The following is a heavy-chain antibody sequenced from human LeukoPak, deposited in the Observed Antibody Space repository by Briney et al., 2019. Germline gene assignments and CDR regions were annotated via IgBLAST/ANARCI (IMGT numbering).Heavy chain of an antibody. D-gene: IGHD3-16*02. CDR1: GGSISSGSYY. CDR2: IYTSGST. J-gene: IGHJ4*02. V-gene: IGHV4-61*02. Sequence: SETLSLTCTVSGGSISSGSYYWSWIRQPAGKGLEWIGRIYTSGSTNYNPSLKSRVTISVDTSKNQFSLKLSSVTAADTAVYYCARGTYDYVWGSYRYKSPFDYWGQGTLVTVSS. CDR3: ARGTYDYVWGSYRYKSPFDY.